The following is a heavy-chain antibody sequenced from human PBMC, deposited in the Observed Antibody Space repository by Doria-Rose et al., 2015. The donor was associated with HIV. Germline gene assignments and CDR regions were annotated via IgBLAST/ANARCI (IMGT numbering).Heavy chain of an antibody. CDR1: GGSFSGYY. V-gene: IGHV4-34*01. Sequence: QVQLQQWGAGLVKPSETLSLTCAVFGGSFSGYYWSWIRQPPRQALEWIGEINHSGSTNYKTSPKSRVIITLDTSKNLFSADTAVYYCARGLLRGGWNDVDYYYGMDVWGQGTTVTVSS. D-gene: IGHD1-1*01. CDR3: ARGLLRGGWNDVDYYYGMDV. CDR2: INHSGST. J-gene: IGHJ6*02.